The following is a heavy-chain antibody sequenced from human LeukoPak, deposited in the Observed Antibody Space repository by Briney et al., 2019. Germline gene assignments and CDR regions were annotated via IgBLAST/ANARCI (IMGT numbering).Heavy chain of an antibody. CDR1: GYTFTGYY. CDR2: INPNSGGS. Sequence: ASVTVSFKASGYTFTGYYMHWVRQAPGQGLEWMGWINPNSGGSNYAQKFQGRVTMTRDTSISTAYMELSRLRSDDTAVYYCARERSSGSYFSYWGQGTLVTVSS. D-gene: IGHD1-26*01. J-gene: IGHJ4*02. V-gene: IGHV1-2*02. CDR3: ARERSSGSYFSY.